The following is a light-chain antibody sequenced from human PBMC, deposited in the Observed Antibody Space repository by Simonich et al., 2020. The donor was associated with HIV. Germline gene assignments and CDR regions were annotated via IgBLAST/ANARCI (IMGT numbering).Light chain of an antibody. J-gene: IGKJ2*01. CDR3: QQSYSTPFT. CDR2: AAY. Sequence: DIQMTQSPSSLSASVGKRVTITCRASQSISSYITWYQQKTGKDPKLLIYAAYSLQSGVPSRFSGSGSGTDFTLTISSLQREDFASYYCQQSYSTPFTFGQGTKVEIK. V-gene: IGKV1-39*01. CDR1: QSISSY.